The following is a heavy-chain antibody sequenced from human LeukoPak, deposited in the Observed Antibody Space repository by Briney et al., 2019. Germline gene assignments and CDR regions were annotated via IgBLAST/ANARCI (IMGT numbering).Heavy chain of an antibody. V-gene: IGHV3-11*06. J-gene: IGHJ4*02. CDR2: ISSSSSYI. D-gene: IGHD6-6*01. CDR3: ARELGSSSWGIDY. Sequence: PGGSLRLSCAASGFTFSDYYMSWIRQAPGKGLEWVSSISSSSSYIYYADSVKGRFTISRDNAKNSLYLQMNSLRAEDTAVYYCARELGSSSWGIDYWGQGTLVTVSS. CDR1: GFTFSDYY.